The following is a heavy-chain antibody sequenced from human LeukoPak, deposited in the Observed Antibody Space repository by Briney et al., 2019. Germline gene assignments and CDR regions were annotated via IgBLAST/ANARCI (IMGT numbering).Heavy chain of an antibody. J-gene: IGHJ2*01. CDR1: GGSLSMGGYS. CDR2: IYLSGST. D-gene: IGHD3-16*01. Sequence: PSQTPSLTCAVPGGSLSMGGYSRSWIRQPPGKGLEWHGYIYLSGSTYYNPSFKSRVTISVDRSKNQFVLKLSSVTAADTGVYYRARGTYDYVWESLNFDLWGRGALVTVSS. CDR3: ARGTYDYVWESLNFDL. V-gene: IGHV4-30-2*01.